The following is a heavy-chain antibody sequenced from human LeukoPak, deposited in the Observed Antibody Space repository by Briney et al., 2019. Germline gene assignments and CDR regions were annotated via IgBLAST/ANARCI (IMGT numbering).Heavy chain of an antibody. CDR2: ISGSGDRT. J-gene: IGHJ4*02. V-gene: IGHV3-23*01. D-gene: IGHD6-13*01. CDR1: GFTFSSHW. Sequence: PTGGSLRLSCAGSGFTFSSHWMSWVRQAPGKGLEWVSSISGSGDRTYYADSVNGRFTISRDNSKNTLYLQMNSLRAEDTAIYYCAKGGPYSSSWGGKFDHWGQGTLVTVSS. CDR3: AKGGPYSSSWGGKFDH.